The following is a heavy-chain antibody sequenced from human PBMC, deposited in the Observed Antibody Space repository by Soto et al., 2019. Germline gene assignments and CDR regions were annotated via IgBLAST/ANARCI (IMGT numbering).Heavy chain of an antibody. V-gene: IGHV3-23*01. CDR3: AKYYDYIWGSYRQNFPYYYYYYMDV. Sequence: GGSLRLSCAASGFTFSSYAMSWVRQAPGKGLEWVSAISGSGGSTYYADSVKGRFTISRDNSKNTLYLQMNSLRAEDTAVYYCAKYYDYIWGSYRQNFPYYYYYYMDVWGKGTTVTVSS. CDR1: GFTFSSYA. J-gene: IGHJ6*03. CDR2: ISGSGGST. D-gene: IGHD3-16*02.